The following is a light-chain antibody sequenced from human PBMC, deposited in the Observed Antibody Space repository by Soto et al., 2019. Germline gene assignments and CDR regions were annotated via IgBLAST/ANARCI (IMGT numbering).Light chain of an antibody. CDR2: SSN. CDR3: GSWDSSLSAYV. CDR1: IANIGSNY. J-gene: IGLJ1*01. V-gene: IGLV1-51*02. Sequence: QSALTQPPSASGTPGQRVTISCSGSIANIGSNYLYWYQQLPGTAPKLLIYSSNKRPSGIPDRFSGSKSGTSATLGITGFQTGDEADYYCGSWDSSLSAYVFGTGTKVNV.